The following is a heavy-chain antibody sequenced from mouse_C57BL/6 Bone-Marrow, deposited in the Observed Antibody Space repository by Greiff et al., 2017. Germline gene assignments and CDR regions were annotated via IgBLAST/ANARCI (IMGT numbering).Heavy chain of an antibody. Sequence: EVKLMESGAELVRPGASVKLSCTASGFNIKDYYMHWVKQRPEQGLAWIGRIDPEDGDTEYAPKFQGKATMTADTSSNTAYLQLRSLTSEDTAVYYCTTYLIYYYGSSYEDYAMDYWGQGTAGTVSS. J-gene: IGHJ4*01. CDR3: TTYLIYYYGSSYEDYAMDY. CDR2: IDPEDGDT. CDR1: GFNIKDYY. V-gene: IGHV14-1*01. D-gene: IGHD1-1*01.